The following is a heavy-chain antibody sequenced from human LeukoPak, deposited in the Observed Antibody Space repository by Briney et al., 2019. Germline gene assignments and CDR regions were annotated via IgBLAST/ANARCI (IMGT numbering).Heavy chain of an antibody. V-gene: IGHV4-34*01. CDR1: GGSSSGYY. J-gene: IGHJ3*02. D-gene: IGHD2-21*01. Sequence: SETLSLTCAVYGGSSSGYYWSWIRQPPGKGLEWIGEINHSGSTNYNPSLKSRVTISVDTSKNQFSLKLSSVTAADTAVYYCARGDWASGAFDIWGQGTMVTVSS. CDR2: INHSGST. CDR3: ARGDWASGAFDI.